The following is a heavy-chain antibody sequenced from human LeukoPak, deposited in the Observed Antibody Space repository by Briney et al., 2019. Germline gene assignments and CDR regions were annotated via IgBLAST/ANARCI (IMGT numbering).Heavy chain of an antibody. D-gene: IGHD4/OR15-4a*01. V-gene: IGHV3-23*01. Sequence: GGSLRLSCAASGFTFSSYGMSWVRQAPGKGLEWVSAISGSGGSTYYADSVKGRFTISRDNSKNTLYLQMNSLRAEDTAVYYCARGPNYGARGYFDYWGQGTLVTVSS. CDR1: GFTFSSYG. CDR3: ARGPNYGARGYFDY. CDR2: ISGSGGST. J-gene: IGHJ4*02.